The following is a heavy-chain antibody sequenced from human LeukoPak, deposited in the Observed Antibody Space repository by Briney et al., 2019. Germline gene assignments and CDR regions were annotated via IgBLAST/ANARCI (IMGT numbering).Heavy chain of an antibody. J-gene: IGHJ4*02. V-gene: IGHV4-34*01. CDR1: GGSFSGYY. CDR3: ARHGSGWYADFDY. CDR2: INHSGST. Sequence: TSETLSLTCAVYGGSFSGYYWSWIRQPPGKGLEWIGEINHSGSTNYNPSLKSRVTISVDTSKNQFSLKLSSVTAADTAVYYCARHGSGWYADFDYWGQGTLVTVPS. D-gene: IGHD6-19*01.